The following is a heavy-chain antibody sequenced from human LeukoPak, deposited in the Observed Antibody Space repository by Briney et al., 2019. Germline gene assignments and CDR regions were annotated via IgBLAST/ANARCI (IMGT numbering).Heavy chain of an antibody. CDR2: INPSGGST. V-gene: IGHV1-46*01. CDR1: GYTFSDYY. D-gene: IGHD4-17*01. Sequence: GASVKVSCKASGYTFSDYYMHWVRQAPGQGLEWMGKINPSGGSTSYAQKFQGRVTMTRDMSTSTVYMELSSLRSEDTAVYYCARDPAVTNYYYFDYWGQGTLVTVSS. CDR3: ARDPAVTNYYYFDY. J-gene: IGHJ4*02.